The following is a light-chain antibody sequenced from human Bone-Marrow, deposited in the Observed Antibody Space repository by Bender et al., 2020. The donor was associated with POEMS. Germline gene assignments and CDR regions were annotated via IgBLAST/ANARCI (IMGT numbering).Light chain of an antibody. CDR2: AVS. CDR3: QSFDTSLSGWV. CDR1: SSDVGGYNF. V-gene: IGLV2-8*01. Sequence: QSALTQPPSASGSPGQSVTISCTGTSSDVGGYNFVSWYQLHPGTAPKLIIYAVSKRPSGVPDRFSGSKSGNTASLTVSGLQAEDEADYYCQSFDTSLSGWVFGAGTKLTV. J-gene: IGLJ3*02.